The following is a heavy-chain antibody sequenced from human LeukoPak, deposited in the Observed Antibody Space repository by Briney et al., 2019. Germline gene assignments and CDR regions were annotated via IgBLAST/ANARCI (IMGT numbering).Heavy chain of an antibody. Sequence: GRSLRLSCAASGFTFSSYVMHWVRQAPGQGLEWVTVIWYDGSNKNYADSVKGRFTISRDNSKNTLYLQMNSLRAEDTAVYYCARDSGYSGYGYYFDYWGQGTLVTVSS. D-gene: IGHD5-12*01. CDR1: GFTFSSYV. V-gene: IGHV3-33*01. CDR3: ARDSGYSGYGYYFDY. J-gene: IGHJ4*02. CDR2: IWYDGSNK.